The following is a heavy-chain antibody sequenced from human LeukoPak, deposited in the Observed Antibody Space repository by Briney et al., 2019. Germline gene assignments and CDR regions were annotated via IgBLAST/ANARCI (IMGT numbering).Heavy chain of an antibody. V-gene: IGHV4-59*12. J-gene: IGHJ4*02. Sequence: SGTLSLTCAVSGGSISDYYRGWIRQPPGKGLEWIGYFHNSGTSTYNPSLKSRVTISVDTSKNQFSLKLSSVTAADTAVYYCARLTVCSGGSCYQGVDYWGQGTLVTVSS. CDR2: FHNSGTS. CDR3: ARLTVCSGGSCYQGVDY. CDR1: GGSISDYY. D-gene: IGHD2-15*01.